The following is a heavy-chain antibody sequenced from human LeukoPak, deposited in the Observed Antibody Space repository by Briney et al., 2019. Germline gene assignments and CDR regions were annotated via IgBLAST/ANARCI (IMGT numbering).Heavy chain of an antibody. CDR3: ASSVYQSRVVPVQNAFDI. Sequence: GASVKVSCKASGYTFTSYGISWVRQAPGQGLEWMGWISAYNGNTNYAQKLQGRVTMTTDTSTSTAYMELRSLRSEDTAVYYCASSVYQSRVVPVQNAFDIWGQGTMVTVSS. J-gene: IGHJ3*02. CDR1: GYTFTSYG. V-gene: IGHV1-18*01. CDR2: ISAYNGNT. D-gene: IGHD2-2*01.